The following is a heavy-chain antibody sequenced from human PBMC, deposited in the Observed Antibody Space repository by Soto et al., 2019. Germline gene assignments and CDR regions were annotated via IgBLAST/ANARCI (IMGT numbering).Heavy chain of an antibody. J-gene: IGHJ4*02. V-gene: IGHV1-2*02. D-gene: IGHD5-12*01. CDR1: GYTFTGYY. CDR3: ARSLRRDGYNSGY. Sequence: ASVKVSCKASGYTFTGYYMHRVRQAPGQGLEWMGWINPNSCGTNYAQKFQGRDTMTRDTSISTAYMELSRLRSDDTAVYYCARSLRRDGYNSGYWGQGTLVTVSS. CDR2: INPNSCGT.